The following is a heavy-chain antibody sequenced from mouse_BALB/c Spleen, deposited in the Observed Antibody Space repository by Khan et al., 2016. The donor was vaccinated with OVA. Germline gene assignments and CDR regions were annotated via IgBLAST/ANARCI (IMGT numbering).Heavy chain of an antibody. CDR2: INPSTGYT. J-gene: IGHJ3*01. Sequence: QIQLVQSGTELAKPGASVKMSCKASGYTFSTYWMHWVKQRPGQGLEWIGYINPSTGYTEYNQKFKDKATLTADKSSSTAYMQLSSLTSEDAAVYYCARWGYGNYGAYWGQGTLVTVSA. V-gene: IGHV1-7*01. D-gene: IGHD2-1*01. CDR3: ARWGYGNYGAY. CDR1: GYTFSTYW.